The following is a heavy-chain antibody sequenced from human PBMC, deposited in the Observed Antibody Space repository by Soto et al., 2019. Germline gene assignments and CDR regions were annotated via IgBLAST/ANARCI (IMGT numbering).Heavy chain of an antibody. V-gene: IGHV1-18*01. D-gene: IGHD5-18*01. Sequence: QVHLVQSGAEVKNPGASVKVSCKASGYTFTSYDVSWVRQAPGQGLEWVGWISTSNDQRNYAKKLQDRVTMTRDTSTGTAYMELRSLRSDDKAVYYCARVSYIYGYDYWGQGTLVTVSS. CDR2: ISTSNDQR. CDR3: ARVSYIYGYDY. J-gene: IGHJ4*02. CDR1: GYTFTSYD.